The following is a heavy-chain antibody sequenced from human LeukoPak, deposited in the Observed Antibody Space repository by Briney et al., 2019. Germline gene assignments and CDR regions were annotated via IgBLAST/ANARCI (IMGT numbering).Heavy chain of an antibody. CDR3: ARAPGVGGGPVAGTNWFDP. CDR2: IYHSGTT. Sequence: PSETLSLTCTVSGGSMSSYYWSWIRQPPGKGLEWIGYIYHSGTTNYNPSLKSRVTISVDKSKKQFSLKLNSVTAADTAVYYCARAPGVGGGPVAGTNWFDPWGLGTLVTVSS. D-gene: IGHD6-19*01. J-gene: IGHJ5*02. CDR1: GGSMSSYY. V-gene: IGHV4-59*01.